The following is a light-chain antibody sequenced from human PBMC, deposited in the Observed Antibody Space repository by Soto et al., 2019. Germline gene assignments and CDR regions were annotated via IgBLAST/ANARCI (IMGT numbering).Light chain of an antibody. CDR2: DAS. V-gene: IGKV1-39*01. CDR1: QTISTY. CDR3: QQSYSTPIT. Sequence: DSQMTQSPSSLSTSVGDKVTITCLASQTISTYLNWYQQKPGKAPRLLIYDASSLLSGVPSSFSGSGSGIDFTLTISSLQPEDFATYYCQQSYSTPITFGQGTRLEI. J-gene: IGKJ5*01.